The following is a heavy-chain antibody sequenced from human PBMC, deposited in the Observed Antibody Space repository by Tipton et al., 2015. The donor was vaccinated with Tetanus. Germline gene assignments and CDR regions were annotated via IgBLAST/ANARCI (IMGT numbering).Heavy chain of an antibody. CDR3: AEGRRFCSSNSCHEYYFDS. CDR1: GGSIGNSEYY. J-gene: IGHJ4*02. CDR2: VFDSGTS. V-gene: IGHV4-39*02. Sequence: TLSLTCSLSGGSIGNSEYYWAWIRQPPGKGLEWIGSVFDSGTSYYNPSLKSRVTISVDTSKNHFSLRLSSVTAAETAVYYCAEGRRFCSSNSCHEYYFDSWGRGTLVTVSS. D-gene: IGHD2-2*01.